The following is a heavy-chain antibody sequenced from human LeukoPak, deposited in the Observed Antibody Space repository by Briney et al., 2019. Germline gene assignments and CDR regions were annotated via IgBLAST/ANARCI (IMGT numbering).Heavy chain of an antibody. CDR2: IKQDGSEK. CDR3: ARAQDYCSGSTCYGYFQY. CDR1: GFTFSSYW. Sequence: GGSLRLSCAASGFTFSSYWMSWVRQAPGKGLEWVANIKQDGSEKYYVDSVKGRFTVSSDSSKNTLYLQMNSLQAEDTAIYYCARAQDYCSGSTCYGYFQYWGQGTLVTVSS. J-gene: IGHJ1*01. D-gene: IGHD2-15*01. V-gene: IGHV3-7*04.